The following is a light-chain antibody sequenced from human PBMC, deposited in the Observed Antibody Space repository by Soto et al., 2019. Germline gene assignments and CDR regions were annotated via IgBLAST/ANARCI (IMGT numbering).Light chain of an antibody. Sequence: EIVLTQSPGTLSLSPGERATLSCRASQSVSSTYLAWYQQKPGQAPRLLIYGASSRATGIPDRFSGSGSGTDFTLTINRLEPEDFAVYYCQQSGSSPFTFGPGTKVDIK. V-gene: IGKV3-20*01. CDR3: QQSGSSPFT. CDR1: QSVSSTY. J-gene: IGKJ3*01. CDR2: GAS.